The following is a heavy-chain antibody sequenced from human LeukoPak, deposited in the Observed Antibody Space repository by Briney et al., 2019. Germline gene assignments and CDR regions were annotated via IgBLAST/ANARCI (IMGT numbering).Heavy chain of an antibody. CDR2: ISGSGGST. V-gene: IGHV3-23*01. D-gene: IGHD5-18*01. CDR3: AKELEGGYSYGAVDY. Sequence: GGSLRLSCAASGFTFSSYAMSWVRQAPGKGLAWVSAISGSGGSTYYADSVKGRFTIFRDNSKNTLYLQMNSLRAEDTAVYYCAKELEGGYSYGAVDYWGQGTLVTVPS. J-gene: IGHJ4*02. CDR1: GFTFSSYA.